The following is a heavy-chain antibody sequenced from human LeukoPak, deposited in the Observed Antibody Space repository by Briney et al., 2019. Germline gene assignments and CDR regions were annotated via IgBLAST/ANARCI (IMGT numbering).Heavy chain of an antibody. J-gene: IGHJ4*02. V-gene: IGHV3-23*01. D-gene: IGHD5-24*01. CDR1: GLTFSNHA. CDR3: GRRAQDGYNSPIDY. Sequence: GGSLRLSCAGSGLTFSNHAMTWVRQAPGKGLEYVAESSGSGRDTYYADSVQGRFTISRDNSKNTLYLQMNSLRAEDTAEYYCGRRAQDGYNSPIDYWGQGTLVTVSS. CDR2: SSGSGRDT.